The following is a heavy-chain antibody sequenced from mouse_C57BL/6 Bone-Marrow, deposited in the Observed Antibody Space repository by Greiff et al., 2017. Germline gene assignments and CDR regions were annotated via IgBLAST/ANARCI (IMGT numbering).Heavy chain of an antibody. CDR2: ISSGGSYT. J-gene: IGHJ2*01. Sequence: EVQLQESGGDLVKPGGSLKLSCAASGFTFSSYGMSWVRQTPDKRLEWVATISSGGSYTYYPDSVKGRFTISSDNAKNPLYLQMSSLKSEDTAMYYCARRGFPDYWGQGTTLTVSS. CDR1: GFTFSSYG. V-gene: IGHV5-6*01. CDR3: ARRGFPDY.